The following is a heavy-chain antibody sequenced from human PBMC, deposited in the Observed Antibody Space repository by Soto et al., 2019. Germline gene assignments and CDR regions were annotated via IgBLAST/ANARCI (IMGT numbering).Heavy chain of an antibody. V-gene: IGHV1-69*12. CDR1: GGTFSSYA. CDR3: ASFRFSGSYYFDY. CDR2: SIPFFDTA. J-gene: IGHJ4*02. D-gene: IGHD1-26*01. Sequence: QVQLVQSGAEVKKPGSSVKVSCKASGGTFSSYAITWVRQALGQGLEWMGGSIPFFDTANYAQKFQGRLTFTADESTSTAYMELSSLRSEDTAVYYCASFRFSGSYYFDYWGQGTLVTVSS.